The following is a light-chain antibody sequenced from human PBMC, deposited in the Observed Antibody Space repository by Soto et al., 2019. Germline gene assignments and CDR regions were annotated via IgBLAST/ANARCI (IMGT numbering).Light chain of an antibody. CDR2: AAS. CDR1: QGISRF. Sequence: AMRMTQSPSSLSASTGDRVTIACRASQGISRFLAWYQQKPGKAPKLMIYAASSLQSGVPSSFSGSGSGTDFTLTLSSMQTEEFATYYCQQSYSSPRTVGQGTQGDI. J-gene: IGKJ1*01. V-gene: IGKV1-8*01. CDR3: QQSYSSPRT.